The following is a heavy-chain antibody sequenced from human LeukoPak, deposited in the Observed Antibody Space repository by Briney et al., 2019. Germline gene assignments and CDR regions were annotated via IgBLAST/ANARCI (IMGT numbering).Heavy chain of an antibody. J-gene: IGHJ4*02. D-gene: IGHD2-2*01. CDR1: GFTFSSYA. V-gene: IGHV3-23*01. CDR2: ISDSGGST. Sequence: GGSLRLSCAASGFTFSSYAMSWVRQAPGKGPEWVSSISDSGGSTYYADSVKGRFIISRNNSKNTLYLQIDTLRAEDTAVYYCAQTGPTGGFCSSTSCYGVDYWGQGTLVTVSS. CDR3: AQTGPTGGFCSSTSCYGVDY.